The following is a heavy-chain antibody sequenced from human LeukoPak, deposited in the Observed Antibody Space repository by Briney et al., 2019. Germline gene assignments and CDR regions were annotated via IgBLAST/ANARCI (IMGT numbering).Heavy chain of an antibody. CDR2: ISSSGSII. D-gene: IGHD5-18*01. CDR3: ARATLGYSYGAFDY. CDR1: GFTFDDYA. Sequence: PGRSLRLSCAASGFTFDDYAMHWVRQAPGKGLEWVSYISSSGSIIYYADSVKGRFTISRDNAKNSLYLQMNSLRAEDTAVYYCARATLGYSYGAFDYWGQGTLVTVSS. J-gene: IGHJ4*02. V-gene: IGHV3-48*03.